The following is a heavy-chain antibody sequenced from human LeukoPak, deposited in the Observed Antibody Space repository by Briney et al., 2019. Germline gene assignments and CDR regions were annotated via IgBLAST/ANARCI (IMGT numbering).Heavy chain of an antibody. D-gene: IGHD6-13*01. Sequence: SETLSLICTVSGYSISSGYHWGWIRQPPGKGLEWIGSIYHSGSTYYNPSLKSRVTISVDTSKNQFSLKLSSVTAADTAAYYCARFPAAGFYYYYMDVWGKGTTVTVSS. V-gene: IGHV4-38-2*02. CDR2: IYHSGST. CDR3: ARFPAAGFYYYYMDV. J-gene: IGHJ6*03. CDR1: GYSISSGYH.